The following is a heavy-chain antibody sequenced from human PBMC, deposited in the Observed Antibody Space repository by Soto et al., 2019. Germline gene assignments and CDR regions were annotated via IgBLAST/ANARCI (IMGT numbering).Heavy chain of an antibody. J-gene: IGHJ4*02. CDR1: GGSVSSGDYY. D-gene: IGHD2-15*01. CDR3: ARGGGYDSFDF. CDR2: IYYSGST. V-gene: IGHV4-61*08. Sequence: SETLSLTCTVSGGSVSSGDYYWSWIRQPPGKGLEWIGNIYYSGSTNYNPSLKSRATISVDTSKNQFSLKVSSATAADTAVYYCARGGGYDSFDFWGQGIQVTVSS.